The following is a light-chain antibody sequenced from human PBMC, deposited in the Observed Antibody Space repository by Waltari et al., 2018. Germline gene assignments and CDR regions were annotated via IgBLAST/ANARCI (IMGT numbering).Light chain of an antibody. J-gene: IGLJ2*01. CDR3: SSYISSTSVI. Sequence: SALTQPASVSGSPGQSITISCTGTRSDVGTYNLVSWYKQHPGKDPKLMISEVNKRPSGVSNRFSGSKSGNTASLTISGLQSEDEASYYCSSYISSTSVIFGGGTKLTVL. V-gene: IGLV2-23*02. CDR1: RSDVGTYNL. CDR2: EVN.